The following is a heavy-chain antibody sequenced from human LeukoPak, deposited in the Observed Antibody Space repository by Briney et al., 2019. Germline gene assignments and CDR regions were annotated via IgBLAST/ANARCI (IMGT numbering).Heavy chain of an antibody. CDR3: AETREILTGGPFDY. J-gene: IGHJ4*02. CDR1: GFSIDDYA. D-gene: IGHD3-9*01. V-gene: IGHV3-9*01. CDR2: ISWNSGSI. Sequence: GGSLRLSCVVSGFSIDDYAMHWVRQAPGKGLEWVSGISWNSGSIAYGDSVKGRFTISRDNAKNSLYLQMNSLRTEDTAIYYCAETREILTGGPFDYWGQGTLVTVSS.